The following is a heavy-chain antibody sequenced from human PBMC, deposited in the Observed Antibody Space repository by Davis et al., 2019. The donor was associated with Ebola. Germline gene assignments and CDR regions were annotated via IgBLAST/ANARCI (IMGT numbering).Heavy chain of an antibody. CDR2: INHSGST. CDR1: GFTFSSYA. J-gene: IGHJ4*02. Sequence: GSLRLSCAASGFTFSSYAMSWVRQPPGKGLEWIGEINHSGSTNYNPSLKSRVTISVDTSKNQFSLKLSSVTAADTAVYYCARAVRFLEWLSAEYYFDYWGQGTLVTVSS. V-gene: IGHV4-34*01. CDR3: ARAVRFLEWLSAEYYFDY. D-gene: IGHD3-3*01.